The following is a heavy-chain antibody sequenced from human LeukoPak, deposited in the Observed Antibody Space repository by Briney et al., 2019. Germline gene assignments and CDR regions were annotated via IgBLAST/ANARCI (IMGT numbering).Heavy chain of an antibody. D-gene: IGHD6-13*01. V-gene: IGHV3-11*04. CDR2: ISSSSTTI. J-gene: IGHJ4*02. Sequence: PGGSLRLSCAASENSFSDYYMSWIRQAPGKGLEWVSYISSSSTTIYYADSVKGRFTISRDDAKKSLYLQMNSLRDEDTGVYYCARDVYRGSSWYAFDFWGQGTPVTVSS. CDR3: ARDVYRGSSWYAFDF. CDR1: ENSFSDYY.